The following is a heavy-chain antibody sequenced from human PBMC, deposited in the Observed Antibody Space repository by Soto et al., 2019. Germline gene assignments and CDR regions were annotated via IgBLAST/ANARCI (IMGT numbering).Heavy chain of an antibody. CDR1: GFTFSNYA. J-gene: IGHJ4*02. CDR3: AKFFVETGSNSGWPWSFHY. Sequence: EVQLLESGGGLVQPGRSLRLSCAASGFTFSNYAMSWVRQAPGQGLDWVSAISGSGGTTYYADSVQGRFTISRDNSKNTRFLQMNSLRAEDAAVYYCAKFFVETGSNSGWPWSFHYWGQGTLVTVSS. D-gene: IGHD6-25*01. CDR2: ISGSGGTT. V-gene: IGHV3-23*01.